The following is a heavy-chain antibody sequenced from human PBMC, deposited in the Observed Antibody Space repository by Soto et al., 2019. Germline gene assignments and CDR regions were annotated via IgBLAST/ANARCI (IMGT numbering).Heavy chain of an antibody. CDR2: MNPNKGNT. CDR3: ARGKYYFDY. V-gene: IGHV1-8*01. J-gene: IGHJ4*02. Sequence: GASVKVACKASGYTFTSLDINWMRQAPGQGLEWMGWMNPNKGNTGYTQKFQGRVTMTRNTSISTAYMELSSLRSEDTAVYYCARGKYYFDYWGQGTLVTVSS. CDR1: GYTFTSLD.